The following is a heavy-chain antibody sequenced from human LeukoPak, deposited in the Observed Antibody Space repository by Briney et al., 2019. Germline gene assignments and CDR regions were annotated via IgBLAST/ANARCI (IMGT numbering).Heavy chain of an antibody. CDR1: GYTFTGYY. CDR3: ARHRGYYYYYMDV. V-gene: IGHV1-2*04. CDR2: INPNSGGT. J-gene: IGHJ6*03. Sequence: ASVKVSCKASGYTFTGYYMHWVRQAPGQGLEWMGWINPNSGGTNYAQKFQGWVTMTRDTSISTAYMELSRLRSDDTAVYYCARHRGYYYYYMDVWGKGTTVTVSS.